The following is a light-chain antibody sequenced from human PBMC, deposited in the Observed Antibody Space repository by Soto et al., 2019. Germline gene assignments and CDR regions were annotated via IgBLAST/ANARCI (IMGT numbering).Light chain of an antibody. CDR1: QSISSY. Sequence: DIQMTQSPSSLSASVGGRVTIRCRASQSISSYLNWYQQKPGKAPKLLIYAASSLQSGVPSRFSGSESGTDFTLTISSLQPEDFATYYCQQSYSTPSITFGRGTRLEIK. CDR2: AAS. CDR3: QQSYSTPSIT. J-gene: IGKJ5*01. V-gene: IGKV1-39*01.